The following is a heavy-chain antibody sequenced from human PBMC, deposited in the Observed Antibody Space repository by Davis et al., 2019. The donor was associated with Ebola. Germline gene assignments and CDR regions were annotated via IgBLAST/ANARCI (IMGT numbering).Heavy chain of an antibody. Sequence: SETLSLTCAVSGGSISSGGYSWSWIRQPPGKGLEWIGYIYHSGITYYNPSLKSRVTISVDRSKNQFSLKLSCVTAADTAVYYCAREAPDSTVTTSYYFDYWGQGTLVTVSS. CDR1: GGSISSGGYS. V-gene: IGHV4-30-2*01. J-gene: IGHJ4*02. CDR2: IYHSGIT. D-gene: IGHD4-17*01. CDR3: AREAPDSTVTTSYYFDY.